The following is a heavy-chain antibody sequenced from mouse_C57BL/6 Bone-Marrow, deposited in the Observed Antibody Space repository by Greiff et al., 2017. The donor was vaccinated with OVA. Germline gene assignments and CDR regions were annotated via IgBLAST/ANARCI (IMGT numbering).Heavy chain of an antibody. V-gene: IGHV1-15*01. CDR1: GYTFTDYE. CDR2: IDPETGGT. CDR3: TRFYGSSYGFAY. D-gene: IGHD1-1*01. Sequence: VNVVESGAELVRPGASVTLSCKASGYTFTDYEMHWVQQTPVHGLEWIGAIDPETGGTAYNQKFKGKAILTADKSSSTDYMELRSLTSEDSAVYYCTRFYGSSYGFAYWGQGTLVTVSA. J-gene: IGHJ3*01.